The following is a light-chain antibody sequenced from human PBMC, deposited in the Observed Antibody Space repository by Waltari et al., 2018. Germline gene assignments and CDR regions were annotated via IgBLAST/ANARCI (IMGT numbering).Light chain of an antibody. CDR2: GQN. Sequence: SSELTQDPSVSVALGQTVRITCQGDSLRRFYARWYPQRPGQAPILVLYGQNNRPSGIPDRFSGSTSGNTASLTITGAQAEDEADYYCHSRDTSSTRVFGGGTRLTV. CDR3: HSRDTSSTRV. V-gene: IGLV3-19*01. J-gene: IGLJ2*01. CDR1: SLRRFY.